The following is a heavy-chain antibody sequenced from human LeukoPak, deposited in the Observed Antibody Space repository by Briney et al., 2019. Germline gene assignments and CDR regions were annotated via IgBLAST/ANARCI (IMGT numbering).Heavy chain of an antibody. Sequence: SETLSLTCTVSGGSISSGSYYWSWIRQPAGKGLEWIGRIYTSGSTNYNPSLKSRVTISVDTSKNQFSLKLSSVTAADTAVYYCARDGGQTDYWGQGTLVTVSS. D-gene: IGHD3-3*01. J-gene: IGHJ4*02. CDR2: IYTSGST. CDR3: ARDGGQTDY. V-gene: IGHV4-61*02. CDR1: GGSISSGSYY.